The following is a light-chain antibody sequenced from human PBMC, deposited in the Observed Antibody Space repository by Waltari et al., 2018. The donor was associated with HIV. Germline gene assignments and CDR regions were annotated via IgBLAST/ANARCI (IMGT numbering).Light chain of an antibody. Sequence: NFMLTQPHSVSESPGKTVTISCTRSSGSVASNYVQWYQQRPGSSPTTVIYEDNQRPSGVPERFSGSSDSASNSASLTISGLKTEDEADYYCQSYDSRNHVVFGGGTKLTVL. V-gene: IGLV6-57*01. CDR2: EDN. CDR1: SGSVASNY. J-gene: IGLJ2*01. CDR3: QSYDSRNHVV.